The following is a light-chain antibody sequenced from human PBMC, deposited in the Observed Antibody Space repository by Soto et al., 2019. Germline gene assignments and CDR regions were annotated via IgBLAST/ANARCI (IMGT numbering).Light chain of an antibody. V-gene: IGKV1-39*01. CDR2: AAS. Sequence: GESVTITCRASQVISTSLAWYQVKPGKAPKLLIYAASTLESGVPSRFSATVSGTEFSLTISSLQPEDFATYYCQQSYSTLYTFGQGTRLEI. CDR1: QVISTS. CDR3: QQSYSTLYT. J-gene: IGKJ5*01.